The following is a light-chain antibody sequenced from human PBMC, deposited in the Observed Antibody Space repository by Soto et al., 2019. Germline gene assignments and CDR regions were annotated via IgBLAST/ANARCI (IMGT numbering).Light chain of an antibody. CDR1: QSVSSNY. CDR2: GAS. J-gene: IGKJ1*01. Sequence: EIVLTQSPGTLSLSPGERATFSCRASQSVSSNYLAWYQQKPGQAPRLLIYGASSRATGIPVRFSGSGSGTDFTLTISSLQPEDVATYYCQKYNSAPRTFGQGTKVDI. V-gene: IGKV3-20*01. CDR3: QKYNSAPRT.